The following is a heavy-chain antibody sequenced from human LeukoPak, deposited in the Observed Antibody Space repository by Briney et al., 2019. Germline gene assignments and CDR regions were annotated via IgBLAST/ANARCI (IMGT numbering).Heavy chain of an antibody. CDR3: VVLTITIFGVDPFNY. Sequence: GASVKVSCKVSGYTLTELSMHWVRQAPGKGLEWMGGFDPEDGETIYAQKFQGRVTMTEDTSTDTAYMELSSLRSEDTAVYYCVVLTITIFGVDPFNYWGQGTLVTVSS. CDR2: FDPEDGET. D-gene: IGHD3-3*01. V-gene: IGHV1-24*01. J-gene: IGHJ4*02. CDR1: GYTLTELS.